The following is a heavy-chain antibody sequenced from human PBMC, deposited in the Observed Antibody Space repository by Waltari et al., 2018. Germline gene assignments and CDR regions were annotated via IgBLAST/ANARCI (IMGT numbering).Heavy chain of an antibody. V-gene: IGHV1-8*01. J-gene: IGHJ4*02. D-gene: IGHD2-2*01. CDR2: MNPMSGNT. CDR3: ARAVRNQLLSEY. Sequence: QVQLVQSGAEVKKPGASVTVSCRASGYSFTSSDITWVRLAPGQGLEWMGWMNPMSGNTGYARKFQGRVSMTGDPSINTAYMELSSLTFDDTAVYYCARAVRNQLLSEYWGQGTLVAVSS. CDR1: GYSFTSSD.